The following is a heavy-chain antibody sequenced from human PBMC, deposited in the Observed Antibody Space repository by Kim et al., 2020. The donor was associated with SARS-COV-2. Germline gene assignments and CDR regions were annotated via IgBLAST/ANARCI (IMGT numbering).Heavy chain of an antibody. D-gene: IGHD3-10*01. CDR2: IYYSGST. J-gene: IGHJ4*02. Sequence: SETLSLTCTVSGGSISSSSYYWGWIRQPPGKGLEWIGSIYYSGSTYYNPSLKSRVTISVDTSKNQFSLKLSSVTAADTAVYYCARTYYGSGPYYFDYWGQGTLVTVSS. CDR3: ARTYYGSGPYYFDY. CDR1: GGSISSSSYY. V-gene: IGHV4-39*01.